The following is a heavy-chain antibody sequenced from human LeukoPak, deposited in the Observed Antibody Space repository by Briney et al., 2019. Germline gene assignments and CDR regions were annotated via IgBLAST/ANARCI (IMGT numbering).Heavy chain of an antibody. J-gene: IGHJ4*02. D-gene: IGHD1/OR15-1a*01. CDR3: ARDWEHARYN. CDR1: GFTFSTYA. CDR2: INEPGTKQ. V-gene: IGHV3-7*01. Sequence: GGSLTLPCVASGFTFSTYAMSWARQAPGKGLDGVANINEPGTKQFYADCVKGRFTLSRDNAKNSVHLLMSSLRVEDTAVYYCARDWEHARYNWGQGNLVIVSP.